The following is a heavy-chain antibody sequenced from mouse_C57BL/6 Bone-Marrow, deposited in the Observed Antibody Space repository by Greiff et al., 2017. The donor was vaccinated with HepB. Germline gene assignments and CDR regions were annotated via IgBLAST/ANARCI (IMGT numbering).Heavy chain of an antibody. D-gene: IGHD2-14*01. Sequence: QVQLQQPGAELVRPGSSVKLSCKASGYTFTSYWMDWVKQRPGQGLEWIGNIYPSDSETHYNQKFKDKATLTVDKSSSTAYMQLSSLTSEDSAVYYCARSWGTPYAMDYWGQGTSVTVSS. CDR2: IYPSDSET. CDR1: GYTFTSYW. CDR3: ARSWGTPYAMDY. J-gene: IGHJ4*01. V-gene: IGHV1-61*01.